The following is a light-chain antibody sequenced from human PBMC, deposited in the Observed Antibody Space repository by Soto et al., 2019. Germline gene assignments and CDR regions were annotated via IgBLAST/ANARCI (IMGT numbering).Light chain of an antibody. Sequence: QSALTQPASVSGSPGKAITISCTGTSSDVRSYNLVSWYQHHPGKAPKLMIYEVSKRPSGVSNRFSGSKSGNTASLTISGLQAEDEADYYCCSYAGSSTFPYVFGTGTKVTVL. CDR2: EVS. CDR3: CSYAGSSTFPYV. CDR1: SSDVRSYNL. J-gene: IGLJ1*01. V-gene: IGLV2-23*02.